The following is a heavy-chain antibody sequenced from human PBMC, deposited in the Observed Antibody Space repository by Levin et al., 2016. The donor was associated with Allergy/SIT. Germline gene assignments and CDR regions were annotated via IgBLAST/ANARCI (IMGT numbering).Heavy chain of an antibody. V-gene: IGHV3-11*01. CDR2: ISSSGSTI. J-gene: IGHJ6*02. CDR3: ARDRYYGDYYYYYGMDV. Sequence: WIRQPPGKGLEWVSYISSSGSTIYYADSVKGRFTISRDNAKNSLYLQMNSLRAEDTAVYYCARDRYYGDYYYYYGMDVWGQGTTVTVSS. D-gene: IGHD2/OR15-2a*01.